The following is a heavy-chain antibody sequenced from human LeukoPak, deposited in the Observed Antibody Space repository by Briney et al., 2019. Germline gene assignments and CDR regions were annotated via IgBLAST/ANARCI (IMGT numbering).Heavy chain of an antibody. CDR3: AKGMYSDNSGRPDVFDM. D-gene: IGHD3-22*01. J-gene: IGHJ3*02. Sequence: GGSLRLSCAASGFTFSIYAMSWVRQAPGKGLEWVSGICSSGGTTYYAASVKGRFTISRDNSKNTLYLQMNSLRAEDTAVYYCAKGMYSDNSGRPDVFDMWGQGTMVTVSS. CDR1: GFTFSIYA. V-gene: IGHV3-23*01. CDR2: ICSSGGTT.